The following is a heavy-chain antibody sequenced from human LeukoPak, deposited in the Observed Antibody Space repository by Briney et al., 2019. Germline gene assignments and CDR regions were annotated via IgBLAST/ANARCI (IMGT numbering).Heavy chain of an antibody. J-gene: IGHJ4*02. CDR1: GGSISSSNW. D-gene: IGHD6-6*01. Sequence: SETLSLTCAVSGGSISSSNWWSWVRQPPGKGLEWIGEIYHSGSTNYNPSLKSRVTISVDKSKNQFSLKLSSVTAADTAVYYCARDMSSSSPYFDYWGQGTLVTVSS. CDR2: IYHSGST. V-gene: IGHV4-4*02. CDR3: ARDMSSSSPYFDY.